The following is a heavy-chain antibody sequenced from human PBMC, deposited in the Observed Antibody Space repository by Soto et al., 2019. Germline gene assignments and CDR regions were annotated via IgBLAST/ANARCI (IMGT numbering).Heavy chain of an antibody. CDR3: ARHGTDYYDSSGSEFDY. CDR1: GYSFTSYW. CDR2: IDPSDSYT. D-gene: IGHD3-22*01. Sequence: EVQLVQSGAEVKKPGESLRISCKGSGYSFTSYWISWLRQMPGKGLEWMGRIDPSDSYTNYSPSFQGHVTISADKSISTAYLQWSSLKASDTAMYYCARHGTDYYDSSGSEFDYWGQGTLVTVSS. V-gene: IGHV5-10-1*03. J-gene: IGHJ4*02.